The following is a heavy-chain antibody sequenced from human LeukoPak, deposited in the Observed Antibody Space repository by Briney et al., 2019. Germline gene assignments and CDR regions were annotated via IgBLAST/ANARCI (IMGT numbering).Heavy chain of an antibody. Sequence: PGGSLRLSCAASGFTFSSYGMSWVRQAPGKGLKWVSATSGSGGSTYYADSVKGRFTISRDNSKNTLYLQVNSLRAEDTAVYYCAKHPSGSYKPSEFQHWGQGTLVTVSS. V-gene: IGHV3-23*01. D-gene: IGHD3-10*01. J-gene: IGHJ1*01. CDR3: AKHPSGSYKPSEFQH. CDR1: GFTFSSYG. CDR2: TSGSGGST.